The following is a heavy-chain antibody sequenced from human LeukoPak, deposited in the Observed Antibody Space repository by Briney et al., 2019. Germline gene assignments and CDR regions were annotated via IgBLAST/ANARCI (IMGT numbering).Heavy chain of an antibody. CDR3: ARDKGSGMLPFDY. V-gene: IGHV1-2*02. CDR2: FNPNSGDA. D-gene: IGHD1-1*01. J-gene: IGHJ4*02. Sequence: ASVRVSCKASGYTFTVHYLHWVRQAPGQGPEWMGWFNPNSGDANYAQRFQGRVTMTRVTSISTAYMEMKGLTIDDTAVYYCARDKGSGMLPFDYWGQGTRVTVSS. CDR1: GYTFTVHY.